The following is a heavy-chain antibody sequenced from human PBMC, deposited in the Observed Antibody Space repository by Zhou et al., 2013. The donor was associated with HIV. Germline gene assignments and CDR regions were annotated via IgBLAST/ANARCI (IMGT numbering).Heavy chain of an antibody. D-gene: IGHD1-26*01. CDR2: IIPIFGTP. V-gene: IGHV1-69*05. J-gene: IGHJ3*02. CDR1: GGTFSNYA. Sequence: QVQLVQSGAEVKKPGSSVKVSCKASGGTFSNYAINWVRQAPGQGLAWMGGIIPIFGTPNDARKFQGRVTISTDDSTSTAYMELSSLRSEDTAVYYCARGAQIAGGXKWELDAFDIWGQGTMVTVSS. CDR3: ARGAQIAGGXKWELDAFDI.